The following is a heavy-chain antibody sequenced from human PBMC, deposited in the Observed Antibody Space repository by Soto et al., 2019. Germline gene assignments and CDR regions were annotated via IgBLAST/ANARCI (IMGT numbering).Heavy chain of an antibody. CDR3: ERTDRAIFYGMDV. CDR1: GGSFSAYY. J-gene: IGHJ6*02. CDR2: IDHSGST. Sequence: PSETLSLTCAVYGGSFSAYYWSWIRQPPGKGLEWIGEIDHSGSTNYNPSLESRVTISVDTSKNQFSLKVSSVTAADTAVYHCERTDRAIFYGMDVWGQGTTVTVSS. D-gene: IGHD3-22*01. V-gene: IGHV4-34*01.